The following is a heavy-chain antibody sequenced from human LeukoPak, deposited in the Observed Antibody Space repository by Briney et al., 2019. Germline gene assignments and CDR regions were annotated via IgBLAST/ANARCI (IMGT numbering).Heavy chain of an antibody. V-gene: IGHV3-30*18. J-gene: IGHJ6*02. CDR3: AKELGYSSSWSYYYYGMDV. CDR2: ISYDGSNK. D-gene: IGHD6-13*01. Sequence: GGSLRLSCAASGFTLSSYGTHWVRQAPGKGLEWVAVISYDGSNKYYADSVKGRFTISRDNSKNTLYLQMNSLRAEDTAVYYCAKELGYSSSWSYYYYGMDVWGQATTVTVSS. CDR1: GFTLSSYG.